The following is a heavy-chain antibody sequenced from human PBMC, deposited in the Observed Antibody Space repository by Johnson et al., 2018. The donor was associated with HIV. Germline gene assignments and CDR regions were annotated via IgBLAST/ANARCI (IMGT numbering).Heavy chain of an antibody. CDR1: GFTFSSYW. CDR3: AKVGGGGFDI. J-gene: IGHJ3*02. V-gene: IGHV3-74*02. Sequence: MQLVESGGGLVQPGGSLRLSCAASGFTFSSYWMHLVRQAPGKGLVWVSRINSDGSTTSYADSVKGRFTISRDNAKNTLYLQMNGLRADDTAVYYCAKVGGGGFDIWGQGTMVTVCS. D-gene: IGHD2-15*01. CDR2: INSDGSTT.